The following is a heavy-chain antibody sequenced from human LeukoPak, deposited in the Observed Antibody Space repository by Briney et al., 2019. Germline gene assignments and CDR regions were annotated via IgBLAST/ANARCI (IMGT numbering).Heavy chain of an antibody. V-gene: IGHV3-33*01. CDR1: GFTFSSYG. D-gene: IGHD2-2*01. J-gene: IGHJ4*02. CDR2: IWYDGSNK. Sequence: GGSLRLSCAASGFTFSSYGMHWVRQAPGKGLEWVAVIWYDGSNKYYADSVKGRFTISRDNSKNTLYLQMTRLRDEDTAVYYCAREGGYCSSTSCYAREMFFDYWGQGTLVTVSS. CDR3: AREGGYCSSTSCYAREMFFDY.